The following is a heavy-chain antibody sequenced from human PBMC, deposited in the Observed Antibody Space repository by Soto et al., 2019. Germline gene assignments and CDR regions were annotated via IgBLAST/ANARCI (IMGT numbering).Heavy chain of an antibody. J-gene: IGHJ5*02. CDR2: IYYSGST. D-gene: IGHD3-3*01. CDR1: GGSISSSSYY. Sequence: QLQLQESGPGLVKPSETLSLTCTVSGGSISSSSYYWGWIRQPPGKGLEWIGSIYYSGSTYYNPSLKSRVTISVDTSKNQFSLKLSSVTAADTAVYYCATGEGAEIVGVVISWFDPWGQGTLVTVSS. V-gene: IGHV4-39*01. CDR3: ATGEGAEIVGVVISWFDP.